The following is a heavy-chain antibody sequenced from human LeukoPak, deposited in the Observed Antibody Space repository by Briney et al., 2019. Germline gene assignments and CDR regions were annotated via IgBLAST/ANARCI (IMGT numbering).Heavy chain of an antibody. CDR3: AWYCSIGSCFDY. D-gene: IGHD2-15*01. Sequence: GGSLRLSCAASGFTFSIYWMSWVRQAPGKGLEWVANINQDGGEEYYVDSLKGRFTISRDNAKNSLYLQMNSLRADDTAVNYCAWYCSIGSCFDYWGQGALVTVSS. V-gene: IGHV3-7*04. J-gene: IGHJ4*02. CDR1: GFTFSIYW. CDR2: INQDGGEE.